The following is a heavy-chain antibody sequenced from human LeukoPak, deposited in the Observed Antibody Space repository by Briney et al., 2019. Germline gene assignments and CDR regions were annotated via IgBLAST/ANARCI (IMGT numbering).Heavy chain of an antibody. D-gene: IGHD6-19*01. V-gene: IGHV3-13*01. J-gene: IGHJ5*02. Sequence: GSLRLSCAASGFTLSYYDMHWVRQATGKGLEWVSGIDIPGNTYYPDSVKGRFTMSRESAKNSLYLQMNSLRAGDTAVYYCARAVAGTHWFDPWGQGTLVIVSS. CDR1: GFTLSYYD. CDR2: IDIPGNT. CDR3: ARAVAGTHWFDP.